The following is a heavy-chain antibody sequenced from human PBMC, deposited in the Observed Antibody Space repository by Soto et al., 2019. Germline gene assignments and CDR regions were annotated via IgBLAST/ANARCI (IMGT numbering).Heavy chain of an antibody. CDR2: IYYSGST. D-gene: IGHD3-22*01. Sequence: PGKGLEWIGYIYYSGSTYYNPSLKSRVTISVDTSKNQFSLKLSSVTAADTAVYYCARYYDYSGGTSGGMDVWGQGTTVTVSS. J-gene: IGHJ6*02. V-gene: IGHV4-31*02. CDR3: ARYYDYSGGTSGGMDV.